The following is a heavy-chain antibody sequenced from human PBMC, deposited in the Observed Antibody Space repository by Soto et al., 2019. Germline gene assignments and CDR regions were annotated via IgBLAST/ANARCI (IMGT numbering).Heavy chain of an antibody. D-gene: IGHD1-20*01. CDR1: GGSLSEYD. V-gene: IGHV4-34*01. CDR2: INHRGTT. J-gene: IGHJ5*02. Sequence: SETLSLTCAVYGGSLSEYDWNWLRQPPGKGLEWIGEINHRGTTSYNPSLKSRVDISVDTAMTQFSLKLRSVTAADTAIYYCARYQWNPGASDPWGPGTQVTVSS. CDR3: ARYQWNPGASDP.